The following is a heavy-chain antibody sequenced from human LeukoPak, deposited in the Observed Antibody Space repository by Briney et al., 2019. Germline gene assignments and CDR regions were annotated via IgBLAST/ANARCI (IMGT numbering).Heavy chain of an antibody. CDR2: ISGSGGST. CDR3: AKDVGYSSGWTPGYYFDY. V-gene: IGHV3-23*01. J-gene: IGHJ4*02. D-gene: IGHD6-19*01. Sequence: GGSLRLSCAASGFTFSSYAMSCLRQAPGKGLEWVSAISGSGGSTYYADSVKGRFTISRDNSKNTLYLQMNSLRAEDTAVYYCAKDVGYSSGWTPGYYFDYWGQGTLVTVSS. CDR1: GFTFSSYA.